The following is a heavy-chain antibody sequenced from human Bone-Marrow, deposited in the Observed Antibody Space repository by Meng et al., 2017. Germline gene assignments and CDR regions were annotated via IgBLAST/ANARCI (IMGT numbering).Heavy chain of an antibody. J-gene: IGHJ4*02. Sequence: ASVKVSCKASGYTFTSYYMHWVRQAPGQGLEWMGIINPSGGSTSNAQKFQGRVTMTRDTYTSTVYMEQSSLRSEDTAVYYCARNGPKDIVATSADYWGQGTLVTVSS. D-gene: IGHD5-12*01. V-gene: IGHV1-46*01. CDR3: ARNGPKDIVATSADY. CDR1: GYTFTSYY. CDR2: INPSGGST.